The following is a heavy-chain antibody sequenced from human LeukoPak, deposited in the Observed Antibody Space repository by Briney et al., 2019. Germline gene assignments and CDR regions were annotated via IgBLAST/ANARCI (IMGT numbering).Heavy chain of an antibody. CDR1: GGSLSPHY. CDR3: ARSYDSSGYPGY. D-gene: IGHD3-22*01. J-gene: IGHJ4*02. V-gene: IGHV4-34*01. Sequence: PSETLSLTCAVSGGSLSPHYWSWIRRPLGKGLEWIGEINNRGTTNYSPSLRGRATISVDTSKNQFSLRLTSVTAADTAVYYCARSYDSSGYPGYWGQGTLVTVSS. CDR2: INNRGTT.